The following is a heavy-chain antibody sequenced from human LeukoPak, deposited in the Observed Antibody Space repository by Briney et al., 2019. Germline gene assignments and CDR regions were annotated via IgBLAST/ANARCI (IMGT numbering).Heavy chain of an antibody. CDR2: IYHSGST. CDR1: GGSISSYY. D-gene: IGHD3-3*01. V-gene: IGHV4-38-2*02. CDR3: ASRLLEWFGLSSTTRNPFDY. J-gene: IGHJ4*02. Sequence: SETLSLTCTVSGGSISSYYWGWIRQPPGKGLEWIGSIYHSGSTYYNPSLKSRVTISVDTSKNKFSLKLSSVTAADTAVYYCASRLLEWFGLSSTTRNPFDYWGQGTLVTVSS.